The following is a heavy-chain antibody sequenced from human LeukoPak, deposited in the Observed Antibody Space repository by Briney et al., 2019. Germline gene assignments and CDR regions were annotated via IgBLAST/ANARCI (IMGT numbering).Heavy chain of an antibody. CDR3: ALTKEYSGLFDP. Sequence: GGSLILSCAASGFTFSYYSMNWVRQAPGKGLEWISYIGSGSSTIYYADSVKGRFTVSRDDAKNSLFLQMNSLRAADTAIYYRALTKEYSGLFDPWGQGTLVTVSS. V-gene: IGHV3-48*01. J-gene: IGHJ5*02. CDR2: IGSGSSTI. CDR1: GFTFSYYS. D-gene: IGHD5-12*01.